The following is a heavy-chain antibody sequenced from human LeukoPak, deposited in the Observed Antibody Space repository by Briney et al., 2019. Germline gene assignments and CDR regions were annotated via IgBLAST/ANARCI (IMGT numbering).Heavy chain of an antibody. CDR2: IYYSGST. CDR1: GRSISSGGYY. Sequence: SETLSLTCTLSGRSISSGGYYWSWLRQHPGKGLEWIVYIYYSGSTYYLRSVKSRVTISVDPSKNQFSLKLSSVTAADTAVYYCARKGDFWSGPNWFDPWGQGTLVTVSS. J-gene: IGHJ5*02. V-gene: IGHV4-31*03. CDR3: ARKGDFWSGPNWFDP. D-gene: IGHD3-3*01.